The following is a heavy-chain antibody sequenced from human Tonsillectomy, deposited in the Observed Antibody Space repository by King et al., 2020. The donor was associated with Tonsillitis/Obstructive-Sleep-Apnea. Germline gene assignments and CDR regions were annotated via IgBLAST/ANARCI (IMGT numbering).Heavy chain of an antibody. CDR1: GYTFTDYY. CDR3: ATSRGDGDWNALDY. D-gene: IGHD4-17*01. J-gene: IGHJ4*02. CDR2: INPNSGGT. V-gene: IGHV1-2*04. Sequence: VQLVQSGAEVKKPGASVKVSCKASGYTFTDYYINWVRQAPGQGLEWMGWINPNSGGTNYAQQFQGWVTMTRDTSISTAYMELSRLRSDDTAVYYCATSRGDGDWNALDYWGQGTLVTVSS.